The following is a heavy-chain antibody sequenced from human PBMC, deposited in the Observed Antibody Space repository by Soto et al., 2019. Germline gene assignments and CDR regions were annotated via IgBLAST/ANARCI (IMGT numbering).Heavy chain of an antibody. V-gene: IGHV3-30-3*01. Sequence: QVQLVESGGGVVQPGRSLRLSCAASGFTFSYHALNWVRQAPGKGREWVAVISYDGDNKYNAESVKGRFTISRDNSKNTVSLQMNSLRTEDTAMYFCARGTTTSAFSAMDVWGQGTTVTVSS. CDR1: GFTFSYHA. CDR3: ARGTTTSAFSAMDV. CDR2: ISYDGDNK. D-gene: IGHD1-1*01. J-gene: IGHJ6*02.